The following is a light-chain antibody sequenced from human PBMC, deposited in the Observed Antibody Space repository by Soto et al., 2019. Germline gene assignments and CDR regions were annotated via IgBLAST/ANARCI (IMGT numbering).Light chain of an antibody. CDR2: EVS. Sequence: QSALTRPASVSGFHGQSITISCTGTSSDVGSYNLVSWYQQHPGKAPKLMIYEVSKRPSGVSNRFSGSKSGNTASLTISGLQAEDEADYYCCSYAGSSTFVFGTGTKVTV. CDR1: SSDVGSYNL. J-gene: IGLJ1*01. CDR3: CSYAGSSTFV. V-gene: IGLV2-23*02.